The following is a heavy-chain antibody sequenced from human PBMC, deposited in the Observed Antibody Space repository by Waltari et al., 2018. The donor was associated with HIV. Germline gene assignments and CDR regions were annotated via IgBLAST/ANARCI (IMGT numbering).Heavy chain of an antibody. CDR2: IIPILGST. D-gene: IGHD4-17*01. J-gene: IGHJ6*02. Sequence: QVQLVQSGAEVKKPGSSVKVSCKASGGTFSAYAISWVRQAPGQGLEWMGGIIPILGSTNYAHKFQGRVTITADESTSTAYMELRSLRSEDTAVYYCARGDSGDYVAYGMDVWGQGTKVTVSS. V-gene: IGHV1-69*01. CDR3: ARGDSGDYVAYGMDV. CDR1: GGTFSAYA.